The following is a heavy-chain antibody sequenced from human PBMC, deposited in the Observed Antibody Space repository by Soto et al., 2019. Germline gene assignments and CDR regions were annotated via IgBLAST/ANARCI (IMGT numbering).Heavy chain of an antibody. J-gene: IGHJ4*02. CDR1: GFTFSDNA. V-gene: IGHV3-30-3*01. CDR3: ARSPLAIAVASTFDY. Sequence: HPGGSLRLSCAASGFTFSDNAMHWVRQAPGKGPEWVALISYDGSSKYYADFVKGRFSISRDNSESTLYLQMKNLGPEDAAVYYCARSPLAIAVASTFDYWGQGALVTVSS. D-gene: IGHD6-13*01. CDR2: ISYDGSSK.